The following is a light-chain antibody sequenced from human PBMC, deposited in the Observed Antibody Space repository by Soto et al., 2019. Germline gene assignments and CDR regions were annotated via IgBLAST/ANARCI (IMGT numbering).Light chain of an antibody. CDR1: QSVSTS. J-gene: IGKJ4*01. V-gene: IGKV3-11*01. CDR3: QQRSNWPLT. Sequence: EIGLTQSPATLSLSPGERATLSCRASQSVSTSLAWYQQKPGQAPRLLIYDASNRATGIPARFSGSGSGTDFTLTISSLDPEDFAVYYCQQRSNWPLTFGGGTKVDI. CDR2: DAS.